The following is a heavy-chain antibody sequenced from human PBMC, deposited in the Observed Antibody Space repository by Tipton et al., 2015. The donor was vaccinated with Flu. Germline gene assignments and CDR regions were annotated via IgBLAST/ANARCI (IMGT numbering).Heavy chain of an antibody. V-gene: IGHV4-39*07. CDR3: ARKYYYGSGRVPTFDY. CDR2: IYYSGST. CDR1: GGSISSSSYY. D-gene: IGHD3-10*01. Sequence: TLSLTCTVSGGSISSSSYYWGWIRQPPGKGLEWIGSIYYSGSTYYNPSHKSRVTISVDTSKNQFSLKLSSVTAADTAVYYCARKYYYGSGRVPTFDYWRQGTLVTVSS. J-gene: IGHJ4*02.